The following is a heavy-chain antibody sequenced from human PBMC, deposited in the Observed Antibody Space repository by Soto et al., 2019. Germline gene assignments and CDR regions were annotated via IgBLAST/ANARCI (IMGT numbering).Heavy chain of an antibody. V-gene: IGHV3-23*01. CDR3: AKGTYYYGSGSYYSSFDY. J-gene: IGHJ4*02. Sequence: EVQLLESEGGLVQPGGSLRLSCAASGFTFSSYAMSWVRQAPGKGLEWVSAISGSGGSTYYADSVKGRFTISRDNSKNTLYLQMNSLRAEDTAVYYCAKGTYYYGSGSYYSSFDYWGQGTLVTVSS. CDR1: GFTFSSYA. CDR2: ISGSGGST. D-gene: IGHD3-10*01.